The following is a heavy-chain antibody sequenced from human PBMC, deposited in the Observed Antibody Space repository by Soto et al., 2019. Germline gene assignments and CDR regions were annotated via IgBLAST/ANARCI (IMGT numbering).Heavy chain of an antibody. D-gene: IGHD5-12*01. CDR1: GYSFTSYW. V-gene: IGHV5-10-1*01. J-gene: IGHJ5*02. Sequence: PGESLKISCKGSGYSFTSYWISWERQMPGKGLEWMGRIDPSDSYTNYSPSFQGHVTISADKSISTAYLQWSSLKASDTAMYYCARTEFSGYDLRAWFDPWGQGTLVTVSS. CDR2: IDPSDSYT. CDR3: ARTEFSGYDLRAWFDP.